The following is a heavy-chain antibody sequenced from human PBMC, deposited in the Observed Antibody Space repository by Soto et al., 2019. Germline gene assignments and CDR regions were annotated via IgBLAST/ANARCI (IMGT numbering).Heavy chain of an antibody. Sequence: SETLSLTCAVSGGSISSGGYSWSWIRQPPGKGLEWIGYIYHSGSTYCNPSLKSRVTISVDRSKNQFSLKLSSVTAADTAVYYCARGTGSGTQDFDYWGQGTLVTVSS. D-gene: IGHD1-26*01. CDR1: GGSISSGGYS. J-gene: IGHJ4*02. CDR2: IYHSGST. CDR3: ARGTGSGTQDFDY. V-gene: IGHV4-30-2*01.